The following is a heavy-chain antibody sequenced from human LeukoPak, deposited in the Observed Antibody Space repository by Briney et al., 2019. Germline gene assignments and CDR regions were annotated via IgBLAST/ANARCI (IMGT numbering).Heavy chain of an antibody. Sequence: GGSLRLSCAASGFTFSSYSMNWVRQAPGKGLEWVSSISSSSSYIYYPDPVKGRFTISSDNAKNSLYLQMNSLRAEDTAVYYCARGILTGYTLYYFDYWGQGTLVTVSS. J-gene: IGHJ4*02. CDR1: GFTFSSYS. CDR3: ARGILTGYTLYYFDY. D-gene: IGHD3-9*01. CDR2: ISSSSSYI. V-gene: IGHV3-21*01.